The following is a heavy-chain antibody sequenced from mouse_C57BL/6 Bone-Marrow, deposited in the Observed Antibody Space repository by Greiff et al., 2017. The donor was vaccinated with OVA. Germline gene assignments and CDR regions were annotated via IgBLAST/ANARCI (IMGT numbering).Heavy chain of an antibody. V-gene: IGHV1-80*01. J-gene: IGHJ2*01. Sequence: QVQLQQSGAELVKPGASVEISCKASGYAFSSYWMNWVKQRPGKGLEWIGQIYPGDGDTNYKGKFKGKATLTADKSSSPALLQLSSLTSEGSAVYFSARGYFWGQGTTLTVSS. CDR2: IYPGDGDT. CDR1: GYAFSSYW. CDR3: ARGYF.